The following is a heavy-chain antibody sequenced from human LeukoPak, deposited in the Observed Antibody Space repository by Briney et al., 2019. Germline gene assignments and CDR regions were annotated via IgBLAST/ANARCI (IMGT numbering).Heavy chain of an antibody. CDR2: ITSSSSTI. D-gene: IGHD4-17*01. J-gene: IGHJ3*02. CDR3: ARGPYGDYVDAFDI. V-gene: IGHV3-48*02. CDR1: GFTFSTYT. Sequence: GGSLRLSCAASGFTFSTYTMNWVRQAPGKGLEWLSYITSSSSTIYYADSVKGRFTISRDNAKNSLYLQMNSLRDEDTAVYYCARGPYGDYVDAFDIWGQGTVVTVSS.